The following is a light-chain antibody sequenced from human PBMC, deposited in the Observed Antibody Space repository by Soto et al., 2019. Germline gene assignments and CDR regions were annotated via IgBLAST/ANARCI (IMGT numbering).Light chain of an antibody. CDR3: CSYAGTHTFVI. CDR1: NSDVGGYNS. J-gene: IGLJ2*01. Sequence: QSALTQPRSVSGSPGQSVTISCTGTNSDVGGYNSVSWYQQHPGKAPQLIIYDVSKRPSGVPDRFSGSKSGDTASLTISGLQSEDEAEYYCCSYAGTHTFVIFGAGTKLTVL. V-gene: IGLV2-11*01. CDR2: DVS.